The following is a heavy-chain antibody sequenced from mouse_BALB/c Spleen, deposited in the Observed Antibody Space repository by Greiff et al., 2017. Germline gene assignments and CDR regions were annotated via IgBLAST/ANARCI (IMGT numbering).Heavy chain of an antibody. V-gene: IGHV1S34*01. CDR3: AREDITTADRGLFDY. CDR1: GYSFTGYY. CDR2: ISCYNGAT. Sequence: LVKTGASVKISCKASGYSFTGYYMHWVKQSHGKSLEWIGYISCYNGATSYNQKFKGKATFTVDTSSSTAYMQFNSLTSEDSAVYYCAREDITTADRGLFDYWGQGTTLTVSS. J-gene: IGHJ2*01. D-gene: IGHD1-2*01.